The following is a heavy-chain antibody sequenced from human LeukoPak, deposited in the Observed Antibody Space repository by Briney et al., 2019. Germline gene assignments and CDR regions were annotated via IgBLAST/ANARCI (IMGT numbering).Heavy chain of an antibody. V-gene: IGHV3-43D*03. D-gene: IGHD6-6*01. CDR2: ISWDGGGT. CDR1: GFTFDDYA. Sequence: GGSLRLSCAASGFTFDDYAMHWVRQAPGKGLEWVSLISWDGGGTYYADSVKGRFTISRDNSKNSLYLQMNSLRAENTALYYCAKDGCSSSSFYYYYYYMDVWGKGTTVTVSS. J-gene: IGHJ6*03. CDR3: AKDGCSSSSFYYYYYYMDV.